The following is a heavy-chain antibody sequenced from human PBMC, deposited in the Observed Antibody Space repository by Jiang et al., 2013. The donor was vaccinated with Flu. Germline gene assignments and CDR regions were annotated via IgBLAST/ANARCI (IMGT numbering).Heavy chain of an antibody. CDR3: TRDLVRDIILIPATYFDY. CDR1: GFSFGDYA. Sequence: QLLESGGGLVQPGRSLRLSCTASGFSFGDYAVSWLRQAPGKGLEWVGFIRNKLYRGTTDYAASVKGRFTISRGDSKSIAYLQMSSLKTEDTAVYYCTRDLVRDIILIPATYFDYWGQGALVTVSS. V-gene: IGHV3-49*03. J-gene: IGHJ4*02. CDR2: IRNKLYRGTT. D-gene: IGHD2-2*01.